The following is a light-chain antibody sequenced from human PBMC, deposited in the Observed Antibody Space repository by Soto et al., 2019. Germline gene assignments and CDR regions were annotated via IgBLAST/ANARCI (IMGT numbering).Light chain of an antibody. CDR3: SSYTSSSTLEV. CDR2: DVS. J-gene: IGLJ1*01. V-gene: IGLV2-14*01. CDR1: SSDVGGYNY. Sequence: QSALTQPAFVSGPPGQSITISCTGTSSDVGGYNYVSWYQQHPGKAPKLMIYDVSNRPSGVSNRFSGSKSGNTASLTISGLQAEDEADYYCSSYTSSSTLEVFGTGTKVTVL.